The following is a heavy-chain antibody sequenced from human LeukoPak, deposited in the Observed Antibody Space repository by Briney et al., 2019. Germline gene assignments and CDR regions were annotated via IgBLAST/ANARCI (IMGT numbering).Heavy chain of an antibody. CDR3: ARAGHLSVAAPDY. J-gene: IGHJ4*02. Sequence: SETLSLTCTVSGGSISSSSYYWGWIRQPPGKGLEGIGSIYYSGSTYYNPSLKSRVTISVDTSKNQFSLKLSSVTAADTAVYYCARAGHLSVAAPDYWGQGTLVTVSS. D-gene: IGHD2-15*01. V-gene: IGHV4-39*07. CDR1: GGSISSSSYY. CDR2: IYYSGST.